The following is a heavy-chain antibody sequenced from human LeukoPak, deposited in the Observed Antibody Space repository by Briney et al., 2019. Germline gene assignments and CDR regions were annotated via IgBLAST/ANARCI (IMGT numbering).Heavy chain of an antibody. Sequence: GGSLRLSCTASGFTFGDYAISWVRQAPGKGLEWVSYISSSGTTIYYADSVKGRFTISRDNAKNSLYLQMNSLKTEDTAVYYCTRLRETGFDYWGQGTLVTVSS. D-gene: IGHD4-17*01. CDR1: GFTFGDYA. V-gene: IGHV3-11*01. CDR2: ISSSGTTI. CDR3: TRLRETGFDY. J-gene: IGHJ4*02.